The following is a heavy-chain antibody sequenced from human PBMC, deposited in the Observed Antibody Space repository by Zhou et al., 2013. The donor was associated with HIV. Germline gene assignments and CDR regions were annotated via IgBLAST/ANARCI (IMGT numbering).Heavy chain of an antibody. V-gene: IGHV1-46*01. J-gene: IGHJ3*02. CDR2: INPSGGST. CDR1: GYTFTSYY. CDR3: STDVSARHGASDI. Sequence: QVQLVQSGAEVKKPGASVKVSCKASGYTFTSYYMHWVRQAPGQGLEWMGIINPSGGSTSYAQNFQGRVTMTTDSSTTTVYMDLKSLTTDDTAIYFCSTDVSARHGASDIWGQGTSVTVSS.